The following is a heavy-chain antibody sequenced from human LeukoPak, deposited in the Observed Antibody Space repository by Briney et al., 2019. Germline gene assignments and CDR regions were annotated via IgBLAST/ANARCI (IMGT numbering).Heavy chain of an antibody. D-gene: IGHD5-12*01. V-gene: IGHV3-15*01. CDR2: IKTKAEGVTT. Sequence: GGSLRLSCAASGFTFSNAWMSWFRQAPGKRLEWVARIKTKAEGVTTDYDAPVKGRFTISRDDSKTTVYLQMNSLKTDDTAVYYCSADDSSKVAPFDYWGQGILVTVSS. J-gene: IGHJ4*02. CDR3: SADDSSKVAPFDY. CDR1: GFTFSNAW.